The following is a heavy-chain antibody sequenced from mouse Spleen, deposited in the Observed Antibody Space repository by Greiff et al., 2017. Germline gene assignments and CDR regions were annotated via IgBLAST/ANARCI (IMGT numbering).Heavy chain of an antibody. Sequence: EVKLVESGGGLVKPGGSLKLSCAASGFTFSSYTMSWVRQTPAKRLEWVATISSGGGNTYYPDSVKGRFTISRDNARNTLYLQMSSLRSEDTAMYYCARQGYYYDGSNWYFDVWGAGTTVTVSS. J-gene: IGHJ1*01. CDR3: ARQGYYYDGSNWYFDV. CDR1: GFTFSSYT. V-gene: IGHV5-9*04. CDR2: ISSGGGNT. D-gene: IGHD1-1*01.